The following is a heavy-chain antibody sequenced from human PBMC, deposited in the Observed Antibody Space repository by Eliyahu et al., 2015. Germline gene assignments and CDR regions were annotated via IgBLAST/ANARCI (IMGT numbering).Heavy chain of an antibody. CDR2: ISNDGSNK. J-gene: IGHJ4*02. CDR3: AKNVYYCSGGGCFLDY. D-gene: IGHD2-15*01. V-gene: IGHV3-30*18. CDR1: GFNXGSYG. Sequence: QVQLVESGGGVVQPGRSLRLSCAAXGFNXGSYGMHWVRQAPGKGLEWVAVISNDGSNKYYVDSVKGRFTISRDNSKNTLYLQMNSLRAEDTAVYYCAKNVYYCSGGGCFLDYWGQGTLVTVSS.